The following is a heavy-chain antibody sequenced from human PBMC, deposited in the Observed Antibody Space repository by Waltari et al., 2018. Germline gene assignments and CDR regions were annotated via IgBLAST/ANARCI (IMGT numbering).Heavy chain of an antibody. Sequence: QVQLQESGPGLVKPSETLSLTCTVSGGSISSYYWSWIRQPAGKGLEWIGRIYTSGSTNYNPSLKSRVTMSVDTSKNQFSRKLSSVTAADTAVYFCASLSGDYSNYRAYGMDVWGQGTTVTVSS. CDR2: IYTSGST. V-gene: IGHV4-4*07. J-gene: IGHJ6*02. CDR3: ASLSGDYSNYRAYGMDV. CDR1: GGSISSYY. D-gene: IGHD4-4*01.